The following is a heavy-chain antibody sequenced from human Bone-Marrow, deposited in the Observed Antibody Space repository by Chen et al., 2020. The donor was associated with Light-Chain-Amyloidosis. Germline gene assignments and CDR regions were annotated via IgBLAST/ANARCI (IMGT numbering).Heavy chain of an antibody. CDR1: GYPFHFYH. Sequence: QVQLVQSGTDVKKPGASVSISCTTSGYPFHFYHIQWMRQAPGQGLEWLGRIDPSDGGTNYAQNLQGRVSMTRDTSTATVYMDLKHLRSEDTAVYFCASGWYDSGWHDYWGQGTLVTVSS. J-gene: IGHJ4*02. CDR2: IDPSDGGT. V-gene: IGHV1-46*02. D-gene: IGHD6-25*01. CDR3: ASGWYDSGWHDY.